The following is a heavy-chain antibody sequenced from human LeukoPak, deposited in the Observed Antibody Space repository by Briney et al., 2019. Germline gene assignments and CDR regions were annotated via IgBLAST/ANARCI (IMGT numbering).Heavy chain of an antibody. Sequence: PGGSLRLSCPASGFTFSNNWMHWVRQAPGKGLVWVSRINRDGTSTDYADSVKGRFTISRDNARNTLYLQMNSLRADDTAVYYCAREYYGIESWGQGTLVTASS. CDR2: INRDGTST. D-gene: IGHD3-16*01. CDR3: AREYYGIES. V-gene: IGHV3-74*01. CDR1: GFTFSNNW. J-gene: IGHJ4*02.